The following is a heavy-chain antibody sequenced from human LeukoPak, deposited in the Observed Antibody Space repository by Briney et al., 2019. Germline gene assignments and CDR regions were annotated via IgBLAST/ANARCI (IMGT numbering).Heavy chain of an antibody. J-gene: IGHJ2*01. CDR3: AKDTASSWWYFDL. D-gene: IGHD5-18*01. CDR1: GFTFSSYG. V-gene: IGHV3-23*01. CDR2: ISGSGGST. Sequence: GGSLRLSCAASGFTFSSYGMSWVRQAPGKGLEWVSAISGSGGSTYYADSVKGRFTISRDNSKNTLYLQMNSLRAEDTAVYCCAKDTASSWWYFDLWGRGTLVTVSS.